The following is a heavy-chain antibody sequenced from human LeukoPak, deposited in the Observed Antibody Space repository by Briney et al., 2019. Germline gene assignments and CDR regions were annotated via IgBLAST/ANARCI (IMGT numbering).Heavy chain of an antibody. D-gene: IGHD2-21*01. Sequence: SETLSLTCTVSGGSISSSSYYWGWIRQPPGKGLEWIGNGYYSGNTYQNPSLKSRVTISVDTSKNQFSLKLSSVTTADTAVYYCARQGGDEVFDYWGQGTLVTVSS. CDR2: GYYSGNT. V-gene: IGHV4-39*01. J-gene: IGHJ4*02. CDR3: ARQGGDEVFDY. CDR1: GGSISSSSYY.